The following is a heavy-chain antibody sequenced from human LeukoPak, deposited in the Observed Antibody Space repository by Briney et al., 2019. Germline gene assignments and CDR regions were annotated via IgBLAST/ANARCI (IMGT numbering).Heavy chain of an antibody. CDR3: ARDLLSDSSGYYY. CDR1: GFTFNSYE. CDR2: ISSSSSYI. D-gene: IGHD3-22*01. V-gene: IGHV3-21*01. Sequence: GGSLRLSCAASGFTFNSYEMNWVRQAPGKGLEWVSSISSSSSYIYYADSLKGRFTISRDNAKNSLYLQMNSLRAEDTAVYYCARDLLSDSSGYYYWGQGTLVTVSS. J-gene: IGHJ4*02.